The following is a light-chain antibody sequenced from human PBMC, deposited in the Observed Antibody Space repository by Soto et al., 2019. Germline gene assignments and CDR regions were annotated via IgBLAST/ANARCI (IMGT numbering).Light chain of an antibody. CDR1: RDINNF. CDR3: QQTFSTSIT. Sequence: DIRMTESPSSLSASVGYSVTITCRASRDINNFLNWYQQKSGEAPHLLVYDVSTLHTGVPSRFSGSGSETDFTLTIRGLQPEDSATYYCQQTFSTSITFGQGTRLEI. V-gene: IGKV1-39*01. CDR2: DVS. J-gene: IGKJ5*01.